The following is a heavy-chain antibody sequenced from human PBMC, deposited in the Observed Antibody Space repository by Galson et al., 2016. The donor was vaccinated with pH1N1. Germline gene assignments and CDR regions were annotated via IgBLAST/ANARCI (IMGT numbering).Heavy chain of an antibody. CDR2: INQDDSKK. D-gene: IGHD4-17*01. V-gene: IGHV3-7*05. J-gene: IGHJ4*02. CDR3: ASKLYGDPNY. Sequence: RLSCAASGFTFSDYWMSWVRQAPGKGLEWVANINQDDSKKNYVASVRGRFTISRDNAKNSLFLQMNSLRVEDTAVYYCASKLYGDPNYWGQGALVTVSS. CDR1: GFTFSDYW.